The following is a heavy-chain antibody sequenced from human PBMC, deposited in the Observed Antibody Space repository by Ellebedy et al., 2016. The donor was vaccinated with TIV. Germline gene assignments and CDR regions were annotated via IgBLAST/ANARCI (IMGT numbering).Heavy chain of an antibody. V-gene: IGHV4-39*01. Sequence: PGGSLRLSCSVSGGSISSSSHYWGWIRQPPGKGLEWIGSIYYTGSTYYNPSLKRRVTISVDTSKNQFSLNLNSLTAADTAVYYCARQGPSITMVRGGNWFDPWGQGTLVTVSS. J-gene: IGHJ5*02. CDR3: ARQGPSITMVRGGNWFDP. CDR2: IYYTGST. CDR1: GGSISSSSHY. D-gene: IGHD3-10*01.